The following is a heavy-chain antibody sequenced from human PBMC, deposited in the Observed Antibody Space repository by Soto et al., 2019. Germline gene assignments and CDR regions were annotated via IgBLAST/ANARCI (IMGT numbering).Heavy chain of an antibody. J-gene: IGHJ4*02. CDR3: ARLEGLATISYYFDF. V-gene: IGHV4-39*02. CDR2: IYYRGNA. Sequence: QLQLQESGPGLVKPSETLSLTCSVSDDSINSDKYYWGWIRQPPGKGLEWIGSIYYRGNAYYNPSRQTRVTLFLAKSRSHFSLKLNYVTAADSAVYFCARLEGLATISYYFDFWGPGALVTVSS. D-gene: IGHD1-1*01. CDR1: DDSINSDKYY.